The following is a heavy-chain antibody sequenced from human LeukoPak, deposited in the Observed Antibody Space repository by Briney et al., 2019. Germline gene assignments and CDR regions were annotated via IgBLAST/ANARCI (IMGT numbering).Heavy chain of an antibody. CDR1: GFTFSSYA. D-gene: IGHD5-18*01. V-gene: IGHV3-23*01. J-gene: IGHJ4*02. Sequence: PGGSLRLSCAASGFTFSSYAMSWVRQAPGKGLEWVSAISGSGGSTSYADSVKGRFTISRDNSKNTLYLQMNSLRDEDTAVYYCAKDGSWIQLWLPNYWGQGTLVTVSS. CDR3: AKDGSWIQLWLPNY. CDR2: ISGSGGST.